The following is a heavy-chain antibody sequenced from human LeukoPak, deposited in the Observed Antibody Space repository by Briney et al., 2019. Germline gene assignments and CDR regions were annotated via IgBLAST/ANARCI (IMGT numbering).Heavy chain of an antibody. D-gene: IGHD5-18*01. CDR1: GYTFTSYY. V-gene: IGHV1-46*01. J-gene: IGHJ4*02. CDR2: INPSGGST. Sequence: EASVKVSCKASGYTFTSYYMHWVRQAPGQGLEWMGIINPSGGSTSYAQKLQGRVTMTRDTSTSTVYMELSSLRSEDTAVYYCAREFVLARTGYSYGYSYFDYWGQGTLVTVSS. CDR3: AREFVLARTGYSYGYSYFDY.